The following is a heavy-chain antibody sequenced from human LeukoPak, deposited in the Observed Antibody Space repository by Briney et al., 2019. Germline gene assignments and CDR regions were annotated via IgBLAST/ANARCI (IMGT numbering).Heavy chain of an antibody. CDR3: AKDLRYFDWGSFDY. Sequence: GGSLRLSCAASGFTFSSYGMHWVRQAPGKGLEWVAVISYDGSDKYYADSVKGRFTISRDNSKNTLYLQMNSLRAEDTAVYYCAKDLRYFDWGSFDYWGQGTLVTVSS. D-gene: IGHD3-9*01. V-gene: IGHV3-30*18. CDR1: GFTFSSYG. CDR2: ISYDGSDK. J-gene: IGHJ4*02.